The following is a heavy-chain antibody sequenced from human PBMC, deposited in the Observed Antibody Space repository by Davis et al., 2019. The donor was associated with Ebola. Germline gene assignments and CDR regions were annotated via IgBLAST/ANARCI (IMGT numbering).Heavy chain of an antibody. CDR2: ISSDGSNK. Sequence: GESLRISCAASGFTFSSYCMHWVRQAPGKGLEWVAVISSDGSNKYYADSVKGRFTISRDNSKNTLYLQMNSLRAEDTAVYYCAKDLNWNYKVPRGMDVWGQGTTVTVSS. J-gene: IGHJ6*02. CDR3: AKDLNWNYKVPRGMDV. D-gene: IGHD1-7*01. CDR1: GFTFSSYC. V-gene: IGHV3-30*18.